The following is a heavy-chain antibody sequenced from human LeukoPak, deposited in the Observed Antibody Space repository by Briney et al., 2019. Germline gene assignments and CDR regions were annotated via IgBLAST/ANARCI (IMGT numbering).Heavy chain of an antibody. D-gene: IGHD4-11*01. J-gene: IGHJ4*02. V-gene: IGHV3-13*01. CDR1: GFNFSKND. Sequence: GGSLRLSCVASGFNFSKNDMHWVRQTTERGLEWVSAIGVGGDTYYADSVKGRFTISRENGKNSVYLQMNSLRAGDTAVYFCAKAFDYNGLRGEGGSFDCWGQGALVTVSS. CDR3: AKAFDYNGLRGEGGSFDC. CDR2: IGVGGDT.